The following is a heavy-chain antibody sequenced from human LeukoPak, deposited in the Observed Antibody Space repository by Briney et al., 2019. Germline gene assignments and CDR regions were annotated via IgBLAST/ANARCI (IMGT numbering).Heavy chain of an antibody. Sequence: GGSLRLSCAASGFTFSNYAMSWVRQAPGKGLEWVSAISGSGGSTYYADSVKGRFTISRDNSKNTLYLQMNSLRAEDTAVYYCAKVAHDYYDSSGYDHDAFDIWGQGTMVTVSS. J-gene: IGHJ3*02. CDR1: GFTFSNYA. CDR3: AKVAHDYYDSSGYDHDAFDI. V-gene: IGHV3-23*01. D-gene: IGHD3-22*01. CDR2: ISGSGGST.